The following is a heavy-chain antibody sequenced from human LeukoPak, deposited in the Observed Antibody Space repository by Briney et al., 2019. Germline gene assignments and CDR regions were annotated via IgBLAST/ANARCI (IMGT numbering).Heavy chain of an antibody. CDR3: ARRYKDMVVVPAVFYFDY. D-gene: IGHD2-2*01. Sequence: PSETLSLTCNVSGASMGSDSYSWDWLRQPPGKAQEWIGSVYYSGSTYYTPSLKSRVTISVDMSRNPFSLRLNSVAAADTAVYYCARRYKDMVVVPAVFYFDYWGRGILVTVSS. J-gene: IGHJ4*02. V-gene: IGHV4-39*02. CDR1: GASMGSDSYS. CDR2: VYYSGST.